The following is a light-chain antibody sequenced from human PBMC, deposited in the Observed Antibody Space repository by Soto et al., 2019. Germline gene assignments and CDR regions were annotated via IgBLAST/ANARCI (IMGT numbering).Light chain of an antibody. CDR3: QQRDDLYT. CDR1: QFVTNN. V-gene: IGKV3-11*01. CDR2: DGS. Sequence: EIVLTQSPATLALSPGERATLSCRASQFVTNNVAWYQQKPGQAPRLLISDGSNRASGIPARFVGSGSGTDCTLTITGLQPAEFAVDFCQQRDDLYTVCQGTKLQIK. J-gene: IGKJ2*01.